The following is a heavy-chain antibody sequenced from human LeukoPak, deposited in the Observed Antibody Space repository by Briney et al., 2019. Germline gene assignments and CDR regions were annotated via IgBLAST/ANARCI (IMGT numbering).Heavy chain of an antibody. CDR1: GGSFSGYY. D-gene: IGHD3-16*02. CDR2: INHSGST. V-gene: IGHV4-34*01. J-gene: IGHJ4*02. Sequence: SETLSLTCAVYGGSFSGYYWSWIRQPPGKGLEWIGEINHSGSTNYNPSLKSRVTISVDTSKNQFSLKLSSVTAADTAVYYCARRYYDYVWGSYRSSYFDYWGQGTLVIVSS. CDR3: ARRYYDYVWGSYRSSYFDY.